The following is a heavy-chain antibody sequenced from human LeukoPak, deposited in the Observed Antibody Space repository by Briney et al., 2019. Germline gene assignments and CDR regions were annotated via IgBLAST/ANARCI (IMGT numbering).Heavy chain of an antibody. CDR2: ISSSSDSI. J-gene: IGHJ4*02. V-gene: IGHV3-48*02. Sequence: GGSLRLSCAASGFTFSSYGMNWLRQAPGKGLEWVSCISSSSDSIYYADSVKGRFTISRDNAKNSLYLQMNSLRDEDKAVYYCARAMRDCYDYWGQGTLVTVSS. CDR3: ARAMRDCYDY. D-gene: IGHD3-22*01. CDR1: GFTFSSYG.